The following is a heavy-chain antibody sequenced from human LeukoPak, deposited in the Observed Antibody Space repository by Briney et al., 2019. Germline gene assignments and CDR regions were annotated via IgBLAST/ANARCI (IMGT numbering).Heavy chain of an antibody. CDR2: INHNGST. D-gene: IGHD3-10*01. J-gene: IGHJ4*02. V-gene: IGHV4-34*01. CDR1: GGSFSGYY. Sequence: PSETLSLTCAVYGGSFSGYYWSWIRQPPGKGLEWIGEINHNGSTNYNPSLKSRVTISVDTSKNQFSLKLSSVTAADTAVYYCARGAPYYYGSGSTFDYWGQGTLVTVSS. CDR3: ARGAPYYYGSGSTFDY.